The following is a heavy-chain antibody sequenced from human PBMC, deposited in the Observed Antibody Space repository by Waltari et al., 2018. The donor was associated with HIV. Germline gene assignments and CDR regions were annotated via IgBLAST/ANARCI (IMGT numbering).Heavy chain of an antibody. Sequence: EMQLVESGGGLVQPGGSLRLSCAASGFTFSDFAMDWVRQAPVKGMEWVSYIDSSSSVVHYSDSVKGRFTISRDNAKRSLFLQMNSLRAEDTALYYCVRPATVTSDGFDYWGQGTLVTVSS. J-gene: IGHJ4*02. CDR1: GFTFSDFA. V-gene: IGHV3-48*01. D-gene: IGHD4-17*01. CDR3: VRPATVTSDGFDY. CDR2: IDSSSSVV.